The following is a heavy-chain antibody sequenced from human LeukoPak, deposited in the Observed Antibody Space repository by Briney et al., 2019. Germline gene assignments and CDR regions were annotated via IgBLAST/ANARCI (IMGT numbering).Heavy chain of an antibody. J-gene: IGHJ4*02. D-gene: IGHD1-26*01. V-gene: IGHV1-2*04. CDR3: ARGGNIVGATKRTDFDY. CDR1: GYTFTSYG. CDR2: INPNSGGT. Sequence: ASVKVSCKASGYTFTSYGISWVRQAPGQGLEWMGWINPNSGGTNYAQKFQGWVTMTRDTSISTAYMELSRLRSDDTAVYYCARGGNIVGATKRTDFDYWGQGTLVTVSS.